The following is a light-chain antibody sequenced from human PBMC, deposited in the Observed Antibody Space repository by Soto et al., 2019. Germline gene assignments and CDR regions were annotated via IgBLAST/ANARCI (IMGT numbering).Light chain of an antibody. J-gene: IGKJ5*01. CDR1: QSLVYGDGNTY. CDR3: MQGAHWPPIT. CDR2: KVS. V-gene: IGKV2-30*01. Sequence: DVVMSQSPLSLPVTLGQPASMSCRSSQSLVYGDGNTYLNWYHQRPGQSPSRLIYKVSNRDSGVPDRFSGSGSGTDFILKISRVAAEDVGVYYCMQGAHWPPITFGQGTRLEIK.